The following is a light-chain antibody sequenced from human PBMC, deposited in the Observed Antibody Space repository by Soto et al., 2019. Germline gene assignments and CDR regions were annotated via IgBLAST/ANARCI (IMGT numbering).Light chain of an antibody. J-gene: IGKJ4*01. CDR3: QQYNSYSPGVT. CDR1: QSISSW. Sequence: DIQMTQSPSTLSASVGDRVTITCRASQSISSWLAWYQQKPGKAPKLLIYDASSLESGVTSRFSGSGSGTEFTLPISRLPPDDFATYSCQQYNSYSPGVTFGGGTKVVIK. V-gene: IGKV1-5*01. CDR2: DAS.